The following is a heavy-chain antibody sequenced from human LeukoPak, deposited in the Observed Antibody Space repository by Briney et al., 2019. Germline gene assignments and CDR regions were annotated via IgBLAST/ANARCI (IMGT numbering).Heavy chain of an antibody. D-gene: IGHD1-7*01. Sequence: PSETLSLTCAVSGYSISSGYYWGWTRQPPGKGLEWIGSIYHSGSTYYNPSLKSRVTISVDTSKNQFSLKLSSVTAADTAVYYCASLSGTTLSDAFDIWGQGTMVTVSS. V-gene: IGHV4-38-2*01. J-gene: IGHJ3*02. CDR3: ASLSGTTLSDAFDI. CDR1: GYSISSGYY. CDR2: IYHSGST.